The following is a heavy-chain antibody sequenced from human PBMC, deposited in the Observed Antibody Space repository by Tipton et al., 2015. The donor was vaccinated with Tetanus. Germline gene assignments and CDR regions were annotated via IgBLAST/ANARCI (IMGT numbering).Heavy chain of an antibody. V-gene: IGHV4-4*07. Sequence: TLSLTCTVSGGSMISYYWSWIRQPAGKGLEWIGRVYNSGSTDYNPSLKSRLAMSLDTSKNQFSLKLSSVTAADTAVYYCARDHTRYSGSSVATFDIWGQGTMVTVSS. D-gene: IGHD6-6*01. CDR1: GGSMISYY. CDR3: ARDHTRYSGSSVATFDI. CDR2: VYNSGST. J-gene: IGHJ3*02.